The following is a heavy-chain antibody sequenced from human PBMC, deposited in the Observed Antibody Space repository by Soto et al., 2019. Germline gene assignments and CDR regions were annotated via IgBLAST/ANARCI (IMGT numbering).Heavy chain of an antibody. CDR1: GFTFSSYT. D-gene: IGHD4-4*01. V-gene: IGHV3-23*01. Sequence: EVQLLESGGGLLQPGGSLRLSCAASGFTFSSYTMSLVRQSPGKGLDWVSGISGRGTSPYYADSVKGRFTISRDNSKNTLYLQMNSLRAEDTAVYYCATTLYSNYVPPEGYWGQGTLVTVSS. CDR2: ISGRGTSP. CDR3: ATTLYSNYVPPEGY. J-gene: IGHJ4*02.